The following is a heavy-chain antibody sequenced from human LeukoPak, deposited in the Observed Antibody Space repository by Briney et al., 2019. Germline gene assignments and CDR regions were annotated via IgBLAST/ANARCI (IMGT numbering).Heavy chain of an antibody. J-gene: IGHJ4*02. D-gene: IGHD5-12*01. V-gene: IGHV1-18*01. CDR1: GYTFTSYG. CDR3: ARDRERVVATMGYY. Sequence: GASVKVSCKASGYTFTSYGISWVRQAPGQGLEWMGWISAYNGNTNYAQKPQGRVTMTTDTSTSTAYMELRSLRSDDTAVYYCARDRERVVATMGYYWGQGTLVTVSS. CDR2: ISAYNGNT.